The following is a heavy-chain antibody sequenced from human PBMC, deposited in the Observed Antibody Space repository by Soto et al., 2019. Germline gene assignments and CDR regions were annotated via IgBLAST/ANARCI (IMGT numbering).Heavy chain of an antibody. D-gene: IGHD6-19*01. CDR3: AKDTVAGTVKYFDY. CDR1: GFTFSSYA. Sequence: PGGFLRLSCAASGFTFSSYAMSWVRQAPGKGLEWVSAISGSGGSTYYADSVKGRFTISRDNSKNTLYLQMNSLRAEDTAVYYCAKDTVAGTVKYFDYWGQGTLVTVSS. CDR2: ISGSGGST. J-gene: IGHJ4*02. V-gene: IGHV3-23*01.